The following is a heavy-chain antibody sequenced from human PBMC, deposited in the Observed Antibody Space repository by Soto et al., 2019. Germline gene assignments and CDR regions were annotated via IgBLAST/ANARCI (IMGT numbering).Heavy chain of an antibody. CDR2: IYTSGST. V-gene: IGHV4-4*07. J-gene: IGHJ6*02. CDR1: GGSISSYY. CDR3: AREEGERGSYYYYYGMDV. D-gene: IGHD1-26*01. Sequence: SETLSLTCTVSGGSISSYYWSWIRQPAGKGLEWIGRIYTSGSTNYNPSLKSRVTMSVDTSKNQFSLKLSSVTAADPAVYYCAREEGERGSYYYYYGMDVWGQGTTVTVSS.